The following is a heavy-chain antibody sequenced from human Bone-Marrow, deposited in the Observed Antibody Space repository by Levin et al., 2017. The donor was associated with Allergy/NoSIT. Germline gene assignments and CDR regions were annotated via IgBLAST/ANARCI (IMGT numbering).Heavy chain of an antibody. Sequence: GESLKISCKASGFTFSNYDINWVRQATGQGLEWMGWINPKSSYTGYAQRFQGRLTLTSNTSIDTVYMELRSLTSEDTAVYYCARVPAKRPGATFGFDPWGPGTPVTVSS. J-gene: IGHJ5*02. CDR1: GFTFSNYD. V-gene: IGHV1-8*02. D-gene: IGHD1-26*01. CDR3: ARVPAKRPGATFGFDP. CDR2: INPKSSYT.